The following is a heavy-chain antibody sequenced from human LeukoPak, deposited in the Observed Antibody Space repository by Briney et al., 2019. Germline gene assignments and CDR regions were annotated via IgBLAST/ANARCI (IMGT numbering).Heavy chain of an antibody. J-gene: IGHJ4*02. CDR2: FYYSGNT. CDR3: ARHYFLGRETTDFDY. Sequence: SETLSLTCTVSSGSISSSSYYWGWIRQPPGKGLEWIGSFYYSGNTYYNPSLKSRVTISVDTSKNQFSLELSSVTAADTAVYYCARHYFLGRETTDFDYWGQGTLVTVSS. D-gene: IGHD2/OR15-2a*01. CDR1: SGSISSSSYY. V-gene: IGHV4-39*01.